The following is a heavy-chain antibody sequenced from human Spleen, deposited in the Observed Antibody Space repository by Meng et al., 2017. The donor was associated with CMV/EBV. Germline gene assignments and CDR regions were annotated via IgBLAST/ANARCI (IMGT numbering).Heavy chain of an antibody. CDR3: AKDGTAYYGLDV. Sequence: GESLKISCAASGFTVSSYGMHWVRQAPGKGLEWVALIWYDGSNKWYADSVKGRFTISRDNSKNTMSLQMNSLRAEDTAVYYCAKDGTAYYGLDVWGQGTTVTVSS. CDR2: IWYDGSNK. CDR1: GFTVSSYG. J-gene: IGHJ6*02. V-gene: IGHV3-33*06.